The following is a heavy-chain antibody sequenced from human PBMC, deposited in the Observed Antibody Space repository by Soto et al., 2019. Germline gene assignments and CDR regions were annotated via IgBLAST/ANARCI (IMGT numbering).Heavy chain of an antibody. Sequence: PGGSLRLSCAASGITVGTNYMSWVRQAPGMGLEWVSTIYGGGSTYYADSVKDRFIISRDNSKNTVYLQMNSLRVEDTAVYDCTRDRDSPTWRGDWGRGTLVTVSS. J-gene: IGHJ4*02. D-gene: IGHD3-10*01. CDR1: GITVGTNY. V-gene: IGHV3-66*01. CDR2: IYGGGST. CDR3: TRDRDSPTWRGD.